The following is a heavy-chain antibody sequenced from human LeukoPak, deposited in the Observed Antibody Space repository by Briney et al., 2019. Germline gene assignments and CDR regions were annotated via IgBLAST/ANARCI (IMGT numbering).Heavy chain of an antibody. J-gene: IGHJ5*02. CDR1: GGSISSSSYY. CDR3: ARDQEGREWLDP. V-gene: IGHV4-39*07. CDR2: IYYSRST. Sequence: SETLSLTCTVYGGSISSSSYYWGWIRQPPGKGLEWIGSIYYSRSTYYNPSLKSRVTISVDPSKNQFSLKLSSVTAADTAVYYCARDQEGREWLDPWGQGTLVTVSS.